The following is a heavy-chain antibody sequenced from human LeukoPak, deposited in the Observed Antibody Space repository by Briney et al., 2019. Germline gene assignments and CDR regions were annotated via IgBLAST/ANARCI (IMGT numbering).Heavy chain of an antibody. D-gene: IGHD3-10*01. V-gene: IGHV3-33*01. CDR2: IWYDGSNK. J-gene: IGHJ4*02. CDR1: GFTFSSYG. CDR3: AREVPMVRGVMNY. Sequence: GGSLRLSCAASGFTFSSYGMHWVRRAPGKGLEWVAVIWYDGSNKYYADSVKGRFTISRDNSKNTLYLQMNSLRAEDTAVYYCAREVPMVRGVMNYWGQGTLVTVSS.